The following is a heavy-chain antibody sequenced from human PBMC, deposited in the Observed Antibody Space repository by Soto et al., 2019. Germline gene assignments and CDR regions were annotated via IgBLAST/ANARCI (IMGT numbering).Heavy chain of an antibody. V-gene: IGHV1-46*04. CDR3: ARGYHDISARSYFDN. CDR1: GYIFTKYS. D-gene: IGHD3-22*01. J-gene: IGHJ4*02. Sequence: QVQLVQSGAEVKKPGASVKLPCKASGYIFTKYSMHWVRQAPGQGLEWMGMINSSGGGTSYAQKLQGRVTMTRDTSTRTVYMEVSSLRSEDTAVYYCARGYHDISARSYFDNWGQGTLVTVSS. CDR2: INSSGGGT.